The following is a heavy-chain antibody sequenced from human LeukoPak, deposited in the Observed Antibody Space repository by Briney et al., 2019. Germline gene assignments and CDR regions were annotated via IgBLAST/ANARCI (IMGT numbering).Heavy chain of an antibody. CDR3: ARLWAQFPYYFDY. CDR1: GGSISSSSYY. Sequence: KSSETLSLTCTVSGGSISSSSYYWGWIRQPPGKGLEWIGSIYYSGSTYYNPSLKSRVTISVYTSKNQFPVTLSSVPAADTAVYYCARLWAQFPYYFDYWGQGTLVTVSS. J-gene: IGHJ4*02. CDR2: IYYSGST. D-gene: IGHD3-16*01. V-gene: IGHV4-39*01.